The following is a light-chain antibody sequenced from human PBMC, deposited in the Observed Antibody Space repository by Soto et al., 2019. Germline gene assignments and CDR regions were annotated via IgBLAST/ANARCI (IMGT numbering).Light chain of an antibody. J-gene: IGKJ4*01. Sequence: DIQMTQSPSSLSASIGDRVTITCRASQGISNFLAWYQQKPGKVPKLLIYGASTLQSGVASRFSGSGSGTDFTLTISNLQPEDVASYYCQKYNSVPVTFGGGTKVEIK. CDR1: QGISNF. V-gene: IGKV1-27*01. CDR3: QKYNSVPVT. CDR2: GAS.